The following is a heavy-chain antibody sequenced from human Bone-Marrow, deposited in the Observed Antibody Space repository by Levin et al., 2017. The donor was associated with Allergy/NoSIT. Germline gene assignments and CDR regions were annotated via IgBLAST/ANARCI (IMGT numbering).Heavy chain of an antibody. V-gene: IGHV3-30*04. J-gene: IGHJ4*02. D-gene: IGHD3-16*01. CDR2: MSHDGNFK. Sequence: GESLKISCAASEFTFSRYPMHWVRQAPGKGLEWVAVMSHDGNFKSYADSVRGRFTISRDNSENTLYLQMNSLRLEDTGLYYCTRGSGSYPWAVFDHWGLGTLVTVSS. CDR3: TRGSGSYPWAVFDH. CDR1: EFTFSRYP.